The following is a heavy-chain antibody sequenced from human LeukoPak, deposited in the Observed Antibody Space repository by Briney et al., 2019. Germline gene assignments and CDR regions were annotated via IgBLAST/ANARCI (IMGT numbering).Heavy chain of an antibody. CDR3: AREVDSVIGSIDY. D-gene: IGHD3-22*01. CDR2: ISSSGSTI. CDR1: GFTFSDYY. V-gene: IGHV3-11*04. Sequence: PGGSLRLSRAASGFTFSDYYMSWIRQAPEKGLEWVSYISSSGSTIYYADSVKGRFTISRDNAKNSLYLQMNNLRAEDTAVYYCAREVDSVIGSIDYWGQGTLVTVSS. J-gene: IGHJ4*02.